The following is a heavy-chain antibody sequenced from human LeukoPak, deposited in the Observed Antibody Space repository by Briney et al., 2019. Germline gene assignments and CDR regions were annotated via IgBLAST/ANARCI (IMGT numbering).Heavy chain of an antibody. J-gene: IGHJ6*02. Sequence: ASVKVSCKASGYTFTSYGISWVRQAPGQGLEWMGWISAYNGNTNYAQKLQGRVTMTTDTSTSTAYMELSSLGSEDTAVYYCARDSAPSSITIFGVVPYGMDVWGQGTTVTVSS. CDR2: ISAYNGNT. CDR3: ARDSAPSSITIFGVVPYGMDV. CDR1: GYTFTSYG. D-gene: IGHD3-3*01. V-gene: IGHV1-18*01.